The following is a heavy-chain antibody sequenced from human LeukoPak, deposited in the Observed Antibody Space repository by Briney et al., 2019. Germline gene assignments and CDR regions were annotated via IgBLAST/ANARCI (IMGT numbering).Heavy chain of an antibody. D-gene: IGHD3-10*01. V-gene: IGHV1-18*01. Sequence: ASVKVSCKASGYTFTSYGISWVRQAPGQGLEWMGWISAYNGNTNYAQKLQGRVTMTTDTSTSTAYMELRSLRSDDTAVYYCARESGYYYGSGSCYNSDTTAFDIWGQGTMVTVSS. CDR1: GYTFTSYG. CDR3: ARESGYYYGSGSCYNSDTTAFDI. CDR2: ISAYNGNT. J-gene: IGHJ3*02.